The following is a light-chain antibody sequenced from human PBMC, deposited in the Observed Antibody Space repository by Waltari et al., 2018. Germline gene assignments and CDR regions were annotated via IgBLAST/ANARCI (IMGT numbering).Light chain of an antibody. CDR2: AND. Sequence: QSVLTQPPSVSGALGQRVPISCTGSSSNIGTGYDVHWYQQLPGTAPKLLIYANDQRPSGVPDRFSGSKSDTSGSLVITGLQAEDEADYYCQSFDSSLSSVVFGVGTKLTVL. J-gene: IGLJ2*01. CDR1: SSNIGTGYD. V-gene: IGLV1-40*01. CDR3: QSFDSSLSSVV.